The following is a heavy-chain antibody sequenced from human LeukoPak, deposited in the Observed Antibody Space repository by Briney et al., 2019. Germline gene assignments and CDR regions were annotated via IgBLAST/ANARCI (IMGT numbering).Heavy chain of an antibody. Sequence: SETLSLTCAAYGGSFSGYYWSWIRQPPGKGLEWIGEINHSGSTNYNPSLKSRVTISVDTSKNQFSLKLSSVTAADTAVYYCARGASSIHFDYWGQGTLVTVSS. J-gene: IGHJ4*02. CDR2: INHSGST. D-gene: IGHD3-16*01. V-gene: IGHV4-34*01. CDR1: GGSFSGYY. CDR3: ARGASSIHFDY.